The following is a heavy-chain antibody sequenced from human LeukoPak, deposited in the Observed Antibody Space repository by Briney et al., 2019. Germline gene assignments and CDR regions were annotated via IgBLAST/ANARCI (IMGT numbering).Heavy chain of an antibody. J-gene: IGHJ6*02. CDR1: GGSISTYY. D-gene: IGHD1-1*01. CDR2: IYYSGST. Sequence: SETLSLTCTVSGGSISTYYWSWFRQPPGKGLEWIGYIYYSGSTNYNPSLKSRVSISVDTSKNQFSLKLNSVTAADTALYYCAGRTGTYYYGMDVWGQGTTVTVSS. CDR3: AGRTGTYYYGMDV. V-gene: IGHV4-59*08.